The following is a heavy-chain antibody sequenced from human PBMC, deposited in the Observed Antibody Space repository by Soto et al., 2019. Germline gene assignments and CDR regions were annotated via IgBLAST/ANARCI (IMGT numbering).Heavy chain of an antibody. CDR2: INHSGST. CDR1: GGSFSGYY. V-gene: IGHV4-34*01. D-gene: IGHD2-15*01. J-gene: IGHJ4*02. Sequence: SETLSLTCAVYGGSFSGYYWSWIRQPPGKGLEWIGEINHSGSTNYNPSLKSRVTISVDTSKNQFSLKLSSVTAADTAVYYCARGTGYCSGGSCWNYWGQGTLVTVSS. CDR3: ARGTGYCSGGSCWNY.